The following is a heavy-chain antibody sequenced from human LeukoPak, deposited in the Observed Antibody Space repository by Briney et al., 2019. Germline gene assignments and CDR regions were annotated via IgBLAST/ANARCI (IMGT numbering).Heavy chain of an antibody. CDR3: AKTNSYDYVYS. D-gene: IGHD3-16*01. Sequence: GGSLRLSCVLSGFTFSHYGMHWVPQAPGKGLEWVEFIGYDGSKKYYTDSGKGRFTISRDNSRNTLYLQMNSLRIEDTAVYYCAKTNSYDYVYSLGQGTVVTVSS. J-gene: IGHJ4*02. CDR2: IGYDGSKK. CDR1: GFTFSHYG. V-gene: IGHV3-30*02.